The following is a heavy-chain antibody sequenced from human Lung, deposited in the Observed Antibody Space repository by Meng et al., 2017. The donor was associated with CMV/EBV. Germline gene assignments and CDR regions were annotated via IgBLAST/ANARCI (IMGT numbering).Heavy chain of an antibody. V-gene: IGHV1-8*01. CDR2: VNPNSGNT. Sequence: ASXXVSXKASGYTFTNYDINWXRQATGHGPEWMGWVNPNSGNTGYAQRFQGRVTMTRDTSTRTAYMELSSLRSDDTAVYYCARAWVLVTPVGGPPGVAPVVDHYGMDVWXQGTTVTVSS. CDR3: ARAWVLVTPVGGPPGVAPVVDHYGMDV. D-gene: IGHD6-13*01. CDR1: GYTFTNYD. J-gene: IGHJ6*02.